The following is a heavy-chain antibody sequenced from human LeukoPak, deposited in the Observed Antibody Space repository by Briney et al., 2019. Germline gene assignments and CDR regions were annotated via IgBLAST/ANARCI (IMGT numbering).Heavy chain of an antibody. CDR3: ARFRIAVTGMADY. CDR1: GYAFNTFG. CDR2: MNAHNGNT. D-gene: IGHD1-1*01. V-gene: IGHV1-18*04. J-gene: IGHJ4*02. Sequence: GASVKVSCKASGYAFNTFGISWLRQAPGQGLEWMGWMNAHNGNTYYPHKLDDRITMTTDTSTRTAYMELRSLRSDETATYYCARFRIAVTGMADYWGQGTLVTVS.